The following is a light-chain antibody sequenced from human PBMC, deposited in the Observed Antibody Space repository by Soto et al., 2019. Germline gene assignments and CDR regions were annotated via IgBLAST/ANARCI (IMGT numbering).Light chain of an antibody. Sequence: SSELTQPPSVSVAPGQTARITCGGRNIRSKSVHWYQQKPGQAPVLVLYDDSDRPAGIPERFSGSNSGNTATLTLSRVGAGDEADYYCQVWDTSSDHPGVFGGGTKVTVL. V-gene: IGLV3-21*02. CDR2: DDS. CDR3: QVWDTSSDHPGV. J-gene: IGLJ3*02. CDR1: NIRSKS.